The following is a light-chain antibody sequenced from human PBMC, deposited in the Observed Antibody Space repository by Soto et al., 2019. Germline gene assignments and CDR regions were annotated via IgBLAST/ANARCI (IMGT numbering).Light chain of an antibody. Sequence: EIVLTQSPATLSLSPGERATLSCRASQSVDAYLAWYQQRPDQAPRLLIFDASNRATGIPTRFSGSGSGTDFTLTISSLEPEDFAVYYCQQRSNWAPTFGQGTKVEIK. CDR2: DAS. CDR3: QQRSNWAPT. CDR1: QSVDAY. V-gene: IGKV3-11*01. J-gene: IGKJ1*01.